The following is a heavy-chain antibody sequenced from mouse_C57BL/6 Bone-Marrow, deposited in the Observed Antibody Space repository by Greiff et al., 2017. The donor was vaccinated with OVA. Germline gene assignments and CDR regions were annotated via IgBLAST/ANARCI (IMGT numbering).Heavy chain of an antibody. J-gene: IGHJ3*01. CDR1: GFTFSSYA. CDR3: ARDSYYGSSYGFAY. D-gene: IGHD1-1*01. V-gene: IGHV5-4*01. CDR2: ISDGGSYT. Sequence: EVKLVESGGGLVKPGGSLKLSCAASGFTFSSYAMSWVRQTPEKRLEWVATISDGGSYTYYPDNVKGRFTISRDNAKNNLYLQMSHLKSEDTAMYYCARDSYYGSSYGFAYWGQGTLVTVSA.